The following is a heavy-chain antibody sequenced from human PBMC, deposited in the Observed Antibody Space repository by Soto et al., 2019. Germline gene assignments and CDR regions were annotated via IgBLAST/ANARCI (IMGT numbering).Heavy chain of an antibody. CDR1: GFTFSSYG. CDR3: ARDSEITMIVVVPTPFDI. D-gene: IGHD3-22*01. J-gene: IGHJ3*02. CDR2: IWYDGSKK. Sequence: SLRLSCAASGFTFSSYGMHWVRQAPGKGREGGAGIWYDGSKKYYADSVKGRFTISRDNSKNTLYLQMNSLRAEDTAVYYCARDSEITMIVVVPTPFDIWGQGTMVTVS. V-gene: IGHV3-33*01.